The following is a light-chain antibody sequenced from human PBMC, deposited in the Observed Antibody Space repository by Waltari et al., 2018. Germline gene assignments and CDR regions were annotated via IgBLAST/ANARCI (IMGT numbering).Light chain of an antibody. CDR1: QSVSSS. Sequence: EMVMTQSPATLSLSPGERATLSCRASQSVSSSLAWHQQKPGQIPRLLIYGASNRATGIPDRFSGSGSGTDFTLTISSLEPEDVGVYYCLQRSNWPHSFGQGTKVEIK. CDR2: GAS. J-gene: IGKJ2*03. CDR3: LQRSNWPHS. V-gene: IGKV3-11*01.